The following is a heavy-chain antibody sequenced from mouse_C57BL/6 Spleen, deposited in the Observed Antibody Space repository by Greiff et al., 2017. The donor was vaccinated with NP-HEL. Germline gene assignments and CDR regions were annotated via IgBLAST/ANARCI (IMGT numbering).Heavy chain of an antibody. CDR2: ISDGGSYT. Sequence: EVKLMESGGGLVKPGGSLKLSCAASGFTFSSYAMSWVRQTPEKRLEWVATISDGGSYTYYPDNVKGRFTISRDNAKNNLYLQMSHLKSEDTAMYYCASDYDGAFDYWGQGTTLTVSS. V-gene: IGHV5-4*03. J-gene: IGHJ2*01. CDR3: ASDYDGAFDY. D-gene: IGHD2-4*01. CDR1: GFTFSSYA.